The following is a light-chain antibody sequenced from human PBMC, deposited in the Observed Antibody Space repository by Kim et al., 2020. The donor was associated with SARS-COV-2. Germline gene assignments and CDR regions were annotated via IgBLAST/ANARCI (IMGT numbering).Light chain of an antibody. CDR2: EVT. CDR3: SSYTSISTWV. V-gene: IGLV2-18*02. CDR1: SSDGGSYNR. J-gene: IGLJ2*01. Sequence: GQEVTNSWTGTSSDGGSYNRVSWYQQPPGTAPKLIIYEVTHRPSGVPDRFSGSKSGNTASLTISGLQAEDEADYYCSSYTSISTWVFGGGTKVTVL.